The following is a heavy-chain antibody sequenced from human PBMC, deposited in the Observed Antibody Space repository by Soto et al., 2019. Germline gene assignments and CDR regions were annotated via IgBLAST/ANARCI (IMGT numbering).Heavy chain of an antibody. J-gene: IGHJ4*02. D-gene: IGHD6-13*01. V-gene: IGHV1-18*01. CDR1: GYTFTSYG. Sequence: QVQLVQSGAEVKKPGASVKVSCKASGYTFTSYGVTWVRQAPGQGLEWVGWISAYNGDTNYAQKRQGRVTMTTDTSTSTAYMELRTLISDDTAVYYCARGASSLPGFYWGQGTLVTVSS. CDR3: ARGASSLPGFY. CDR2: ISAYNGDT.